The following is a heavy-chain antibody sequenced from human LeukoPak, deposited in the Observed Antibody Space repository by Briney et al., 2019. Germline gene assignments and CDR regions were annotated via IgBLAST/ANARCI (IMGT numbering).Heavy chain of an antibody. CDR2: IKQDGSEK. V-gene: IGHV3-7*01. CDR3: ATLVATTRFDY. CDR1: GFTLSSYW. Sequence: GGSLRLSCAASGFTLSSYWMSWVRQAPGKGLEWVANIKQDGSEKYYVDSVKGRFTISRDNAKNSLYLQMNSLRAEDTAVYYCATLVATTRFDYWGRGTLATVSS. D-gene: IGHD5-12*01. J-gene: IGHJ4*02.